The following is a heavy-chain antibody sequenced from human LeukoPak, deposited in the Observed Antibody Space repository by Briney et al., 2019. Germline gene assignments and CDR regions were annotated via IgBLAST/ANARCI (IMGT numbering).Heavy chain of an antibody. J-gene: IGHJ6*03. D-gene: IGHD3-22*01. CDR1: GYTFTSYG. Sequence: ASVKVSCKASGYTFTSYGISWVRQAPGQGLEWMGWISAYNGNTNYAQKIQGRVTMTTDTSTSTAYMELRSLRSDDTAVYYCARVLQYDSSGYPNYYMDVWGKGTTVTVSS. V-gene: IGHV1-18*01. CDR3: ARVLQYDSSGYPNYYMDV. CDR2: ISAYNGNT.